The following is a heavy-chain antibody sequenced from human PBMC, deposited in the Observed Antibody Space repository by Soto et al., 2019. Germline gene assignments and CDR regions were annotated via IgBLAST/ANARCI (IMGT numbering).Heavy chain of an antibody. CDR2: FDPEDGET. CDR1: GYTLTELS. D-gene: IGHD3-22*01. CDR3: APGPLCYDCSGYRFDP. V-gene: IGHV1-24*01. J-gene: IGHJ5*02. Sequence: QVQLVQSGAEVKKPGASVKVSCKVSGYTLTELSMHWVRQAPGKGLEWMGGFDPEDGETIYAQKFQGRVTMTEDTSTDTAYMELSSLRSEDTAVYYCAPGPLCYDCSGYRFDPWGQGTLVTVSS.